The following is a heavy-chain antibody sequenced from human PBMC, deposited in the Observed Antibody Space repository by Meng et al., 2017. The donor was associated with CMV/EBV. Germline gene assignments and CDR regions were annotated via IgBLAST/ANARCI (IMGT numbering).Heavy chain of an antibody. J-gene: IGHJ4*02. CDR1: GGSISSYS. V-gene: IGHV4-59*01. D-gene: IGHD2-2*01. CDR2: IYYSGST. CDR3: ARVVGDVVVPAATQYYFDY. Sequence: SETLSLPCTVSGGSISSYSWSWIRQPPGKGLEWIGYIYYSGSTNYNPSLKSRVTISVDTSKNQFSLKLSSVTAADTAVYYCARVVGDVVVPAATQYYFDYWGQGTLVTVSS.